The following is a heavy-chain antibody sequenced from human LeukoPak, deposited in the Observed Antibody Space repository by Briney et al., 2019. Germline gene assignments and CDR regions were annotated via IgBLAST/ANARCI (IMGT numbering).Heavy chain of an antibody. D-gene: IGHD3-10*01. CDR1: GYSFNYW. V-gene: IGHV5-51*01. J-gene: IGHJ4*02. Sequence: GESLKISCKGSGYSFNYWIGWVRQMPGKGLGWMWVIYPGDSDTRYSPSFQGQLTISADRSISTAYLQWRSLKAADSAMYYCARQDGSGLYYFDYWGQGILVTVSS. CDR3: ARQDGSGLYYFDY. CDR2: IYPGDSDT.